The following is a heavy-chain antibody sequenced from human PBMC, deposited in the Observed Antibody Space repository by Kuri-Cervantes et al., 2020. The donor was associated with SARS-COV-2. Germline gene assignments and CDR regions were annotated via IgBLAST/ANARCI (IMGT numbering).Heavy chain of an antibody. Sequence: GSLRLSCTASGGSINSYHWSWIRQPPGKGLEWIGYIYDSAITKYTPSLKSRVTMSVDTSKNQFSLKLTAVTATDTAIYYCARYCSGGNCWGDFDYWGQGTLVTVPS. J-gene: IGHJ4*02. D-gene: IGHD2-15*01. V-gene: IGHV4-59*01. CDR2: IYDSAIT. CDR3: ARYCSGGNCWGDFDY. CDR1: GGSINSYH.